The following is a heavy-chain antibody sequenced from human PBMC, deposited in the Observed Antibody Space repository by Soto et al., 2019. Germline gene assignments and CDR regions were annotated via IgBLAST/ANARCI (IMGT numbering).Heavy chain of an antibody. CDR3: ARDYPPGYYYDSSGPFGIDY. CDR2: ISAYNGNT. V-gene: IGHV1-18*04. CDR1: GYTFTSYG. J-gene: IGHJ4*02. D-gene: IGHD3-22*01. Sequence: ASVKVSCKASGYTFTSYGISWVRQAPGQGLEWMGWISAYNGNTNCAQKLQGRVTMTTDTSTSTAYMELRSLRSDDTAVYYCARDYPPGYYYDSSGPFGIDYWGQGTLVTVAS.